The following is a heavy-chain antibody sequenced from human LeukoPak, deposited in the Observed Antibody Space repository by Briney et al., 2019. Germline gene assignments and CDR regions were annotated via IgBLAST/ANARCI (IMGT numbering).Heavy chain of an antibody. V-gene: IGHV4-59*01. D-gene: IGHD3-9*01. CDR1: GGSISSYY. CDR3: ARASSPFDWLPYGMDV. CDR2: IYYSGST. Sequence: SETLSLTCTVSGGSISSYYWSWIRQPPGKGPEWIGYIYYSGSTNYNPSLKSRVTISVDTSKNQFSLKLSSVTAADTAVYYCARASSPFDWLPYGMDVWGQGTTVTVSS. J-gene: IGHJ6*02.